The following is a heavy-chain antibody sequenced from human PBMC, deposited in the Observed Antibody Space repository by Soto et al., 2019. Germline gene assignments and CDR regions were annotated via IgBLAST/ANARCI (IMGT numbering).Heavy chain of an antibody. V-gene: IGHV4-39*01. CDR2: IYYNGNT. CDR1: GGSITSNSYY. J-gene: IGHJ4*02. D-gene: IGHD2-2*01. CDR3: ATFFSAGRYCTSSSCYFDY. Sequence: SETLSLTCTVSGGSITSNSYYWGWIRQPPGKGLEWIGSIYYNGNTHYNPSLKSRVSITVDTSKNQFSLKLSSVTAADTAVYYCATFFSAGRYCTSSSCYFDYWGQGTLVTVSS.